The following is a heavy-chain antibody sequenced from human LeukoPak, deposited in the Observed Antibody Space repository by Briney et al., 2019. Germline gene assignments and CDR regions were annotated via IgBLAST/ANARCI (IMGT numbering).Heavy chain of an antibody. J-gene: IGHJ4*02. CDR2: INSDGSWT. CDR1: GNYW. Sequence: PGGSLRLSCVASGNYWMHWVRQAPGKGLVWVSHINSDGSWTSYADSVKGRFTISKDNAKNTVYLQMNSLRAEDTAVYYCARDSRFTMRDYWGQGTLVTVSS. D-gene: IGHD3-22*01. CDR3: ARDSRFTMRDY. V-gene: IGHV3-74*01.